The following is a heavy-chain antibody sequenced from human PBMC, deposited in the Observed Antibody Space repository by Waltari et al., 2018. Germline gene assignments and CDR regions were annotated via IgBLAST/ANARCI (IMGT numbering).Heavy chain of an antibody. Sequence: QVQLVQSGAEVKKPGASVKVSCKDSGYTFTGYYMHWVRQAPGQGLEWMGWINPNSGGTNYAQKFQGRVTMTRDTSISTAYMELSRLRSDDTAVYYCARDPIVPAAIVPPPLDYWGQGTLVTVSS. CDR3: ARDPIVPAAIVPPPLDY. CDR1: GYTFTGYY. J-gene: IGHJ4*02. CDR2: INPNSGGT. D-gene: IGHD2-2*02. V-gene: IGHV1-2*02.